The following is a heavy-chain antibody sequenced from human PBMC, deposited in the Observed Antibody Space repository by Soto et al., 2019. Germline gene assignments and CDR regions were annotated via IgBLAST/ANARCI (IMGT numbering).Heavy chain of an antibody. Sequence: QVQLVQSGAEVKKPGASVKVSCKASGYTFTSYDINWVRQATGQGLEWMGWMNPNSGNTGYAQKFQGRVTMTRNTSISTAYMELSSLRSEDTAVYYCARAARDTAVVTPIRRVYYYYMDVWGKGTTVTVSS. D-gene: IGHD5-18*01. CDR3: ARAARDTAVVTPIRRVYYYYMDV. CDR1: GYTFTSYD. CDR2: MNPNSGNT. J-gene: IGHJ6*03. V-gene: IGHV1-8*01.